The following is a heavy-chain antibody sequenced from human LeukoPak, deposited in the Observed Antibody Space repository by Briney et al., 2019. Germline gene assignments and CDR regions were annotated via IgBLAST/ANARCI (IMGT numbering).Heavy chain of an antibody. CDR3: CTSQQLVSGKWFDP. J-gene: IGHJ5*02. V-gene: IGHV1-69*05. CDR2: TIPIFGTA. Sequence: SVKVSCKASGGTFSSYAISWVRQAPGQGLEWMGGTIPIFGTANYAQKFQGRVTITTDESTSTAYMELSSLRSEDTAVYYCCTSQQLVSGKWFDPWGQGTLVTVSS. CDR1: GGTFSSYA. D-gene: IGHD6-13*01.